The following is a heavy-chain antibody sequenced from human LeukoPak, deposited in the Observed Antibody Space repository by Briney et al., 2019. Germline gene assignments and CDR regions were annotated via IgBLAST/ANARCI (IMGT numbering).Heavy chain of an antibody. J-gene: IGHJ3*02. CDR3: AREGDSSADAFDI. CDR1: GFPFNGYY. Sequence: ASVKVACKASGFPFNGYYMHWVRQAPGQGLEWMGWINPNSGDANYAQKFQGRVTMTRDTSISTAYMEPRRLRSDDTAVYHCAREGDSSADAFDIWGQGTMVTVSS. D-gene: IGHD3-22*01. V-gene: IGHV1-2*02. CDR2: INPNSGDA.